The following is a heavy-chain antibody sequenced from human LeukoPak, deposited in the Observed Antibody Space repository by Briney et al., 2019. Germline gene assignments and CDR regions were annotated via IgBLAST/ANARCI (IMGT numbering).Heavy chain of an antibody. CDR3: AKIPNGPKVYWIDP. CDR2: ISYDGRNK. Sequence: GRSLRLSCVASGFTFSDYGMPWVRQAPGKGLEWVAVISYDGRNKYYRDSAKGRFSISRDNSRNTLYLKMNSLRAEDTAMYYCAKIPNGPKVYWIDPWGQGTLVTVSS. CDR1: GFTFSDYG. D-gene: IGHD1-14*01. V-gene: IGHV3-30*18. J-gene: IGHJ5*02.